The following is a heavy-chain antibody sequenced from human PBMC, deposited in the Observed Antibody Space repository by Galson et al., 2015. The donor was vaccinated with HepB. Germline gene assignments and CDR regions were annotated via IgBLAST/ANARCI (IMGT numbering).Heavy chain of an antibody. Sequence: SLRLSCAASGFTFSTYNMNWVRQAPGKGLEWVSYISSSSSIIYYTDSVKGRFTISRDNAKNSLYLQMNSLRDEDTGVYYCARDPGFGAVAGPFDYWGQGTLVTVSS. CDR3: ARDPGFGAVAGPFDY. CDR2: ISSSSSII. CDR1: GFTFSTYN. J-gene: IGHJ4*02. D-gene: IGHD6-19*01. V-gene: IGHV3-48*02.